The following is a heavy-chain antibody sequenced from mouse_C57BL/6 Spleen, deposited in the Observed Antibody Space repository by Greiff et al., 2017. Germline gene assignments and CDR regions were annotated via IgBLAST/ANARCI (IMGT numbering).Heavy chain of an antibody. CDR3: ARMRYYYGSSYWAMDY. CDR1: GYTFTSYW. CDR2: IDPSDSYT. Sequence: QVQLQQPGAELVMPGASVKLSCKASGYTFTSYWMHWVKQRPGQGLEWIGEIDPSDSYTNYNQKFKGKSTLTVDKSSSTAYMQLSSLTSEDSAVYDCARMRYYYGSSYWAMDYWGQGTSVTVSS. J-gene: IGHJ4*01. V-gene: IGHV1-69*01. D-gene: IGHD1-1*01.